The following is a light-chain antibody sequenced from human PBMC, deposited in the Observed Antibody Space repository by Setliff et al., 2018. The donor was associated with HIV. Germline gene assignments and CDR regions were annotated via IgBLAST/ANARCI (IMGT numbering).Light chain of an antibody. CDR3: SSYASSNTLP. CDR2: EVR. CDR1: SSDVGGYSY. V-gene: IGLV2-14*01. Sequence: QSALTQPASVSGSPGQSITISCTGTSSDVGGYSYVSWYQQHPGKAPKLIIYEVRNRPSGVSNRSSGSKSGNTASLTISGLQAEDEADYYCSSYASSNTLPFGTGTKVTVL. J-gene: IGLJ1*01.